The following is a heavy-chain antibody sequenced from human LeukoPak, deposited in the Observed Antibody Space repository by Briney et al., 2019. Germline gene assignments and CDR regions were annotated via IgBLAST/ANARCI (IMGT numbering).Heavy chain of an antibody. J-gene: IGHJ4*02. Sequence: PSETLSLTCTVSGGSISSYYWSWLRQPPGKGLEWIGYIYYSGSTNYNPSLKSRVTISVDTSKNQFSLKLSSVTAADTAVYYCARVTDDSSGYSFDYWGQGTLVTVSS. V-gene: IGHV4-59*01. CDR3: ARVTDDSSGYSFDY. D-gene: IGHD3-22*01. CDR2: IYYSGST. CDR1: GGSISSYY.